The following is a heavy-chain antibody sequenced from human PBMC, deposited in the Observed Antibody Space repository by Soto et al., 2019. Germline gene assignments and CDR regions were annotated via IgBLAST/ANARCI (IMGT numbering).Heavy chain of an antibody. Sequence: GGSLRLSCAASGFTFSSYGMHWVRQAPGKGLEWVAVIWYDGSNKYYADSVKGRFTISRDNSKNTLYLQMNSLRAEDTAVYYCARDPFAEGHFDYWGQGTLVTVSS. CDR3: ARDPFAEGHFDY. CDR1: GFTFSSYG. CDR2: IWYDGSNK. V-gene: IGHV3-33*01. J-gene: IGHJ4*02.